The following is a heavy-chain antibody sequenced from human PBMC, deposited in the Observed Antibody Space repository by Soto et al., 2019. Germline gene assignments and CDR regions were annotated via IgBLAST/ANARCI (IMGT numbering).Heavy chain of an antibody. V-gene: IGHV3-7*01. D-gene: IGHD4-4*01. J-gene: IGHJ5*02. CDR3: VRGGSNYAS. CDR1: GFIFSMYS. CDR2: IPQDGVDG. Sequence: DVKLVESGGGMVQPGDSLRLSCEVSGFIFSMYSMSWVRQTPGKGLEWVAKIPQDGVDGHYADAVKGRFSISRDNAKNSMYLQMDSLRGEDTAVYYCVRGGSNYASWGQGTLVTVSS.